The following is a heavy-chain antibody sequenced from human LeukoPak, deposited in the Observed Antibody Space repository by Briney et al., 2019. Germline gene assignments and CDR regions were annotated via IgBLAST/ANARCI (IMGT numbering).Heavy chain of an antibody. CDR2: IYYTGGT. CDR3: ARAPGAFDI. CDR1: GDSITSGSYY. V-gene: IGHV4-31*03. Sequence: PSETLSLTCTVSGDSITSGSYYWAWIRQHPGRGLEWMGYIYYTGGTHYNPSLKSRITISVDTSENHFSLKLSSVTAADTAIYFCARAPGAFDIWGQGTMVTVSS. J-gene: IGHJ3*02.